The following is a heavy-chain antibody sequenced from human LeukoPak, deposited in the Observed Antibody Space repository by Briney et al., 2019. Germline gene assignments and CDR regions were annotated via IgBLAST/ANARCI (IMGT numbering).Heavy chain of an antibody. V-gene: IGHV1-8*01. CDR3: ARVLVRRGVIQPYYFDY. D-gene: IGHD3-16*02. CDR2: MNPNSGNT. J-gene: IGHJ4*02. Sequence: GASVKVSCKASGYTFTSYDINWVRQATGQGLEWMGWMNPNSGNTGYAQKFQGRVTMTRNTSISTAYMELSSLRSEDTAVYYCARVLVRRGVIQPYYFDYWGQGTLVTVSS. CDR1: GYTFTSYD.